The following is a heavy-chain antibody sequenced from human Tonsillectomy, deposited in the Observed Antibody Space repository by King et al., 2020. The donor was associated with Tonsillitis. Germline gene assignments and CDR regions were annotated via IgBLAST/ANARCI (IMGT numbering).Heavy chain of an antibody. CDR2: IKSKTDGGTT. V-gene: IGHV3-15*01. J-gene: IGHJ4*02. Sequence: DVQLVESGGGLVKPGGSLRLSCAASGFSFSNAWMSWVRQAPGKGLEWVGRIKSKTDGGTTDYAAPVKGRFTISRDDSKTTLYLQVNSLKTEDTAIYYCTKDGPNSYGYAEPFDYWGQGTLVTVSS. CDR1: GFSFSNAW. CDR3: TKDGPNSYGYAEPFDY. D-gene: IGHD5-18*01.